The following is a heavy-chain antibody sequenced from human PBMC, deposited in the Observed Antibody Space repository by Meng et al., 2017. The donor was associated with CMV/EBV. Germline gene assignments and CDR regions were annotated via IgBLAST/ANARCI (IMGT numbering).Heavy chain of an antibody. D-gene: IGHD6-19*01. CDR1: GFTFSSYA. CDR3: ARTFVADTVLGGVDY. CDR2: ISYDGSNK. Sequence: GGSLRLSCAASGFTFSSYAMHWVRQAPGKGLEWVAVISYDGSNKYYADSVKGRFTISRDNSKNTLYLQMNSLRAEDTAVYYCARTFVADTVLGGVDYWGQGTLVTVSS. V-gene: IGHV3-30-3*01. J-gene: IGHJ4*02.